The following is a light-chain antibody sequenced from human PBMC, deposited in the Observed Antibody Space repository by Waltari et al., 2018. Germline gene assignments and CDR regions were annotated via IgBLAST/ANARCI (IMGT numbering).Light chain of an antibody. CDR2: YDS. Sequence: YVLIRPPSVSVPPGQTPIIPGGGPNIESQSVHCYQKKAGQAPVMVMFYDSDRPSAIPDRFSGSNSGNTATLTITRVEAGDEADYFCQVWDSSSDPPYVFGPGTTVTVL. CDR3: QVWDSSSDPPYV. CDR1: NIESQS. J-gene: IGLJ1*01. V-gene: IGLV3-21*04.